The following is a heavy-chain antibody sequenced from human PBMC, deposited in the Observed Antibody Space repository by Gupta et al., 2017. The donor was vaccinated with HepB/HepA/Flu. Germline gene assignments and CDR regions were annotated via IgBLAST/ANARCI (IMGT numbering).Heavy chain of an antibody. CDR2: IWFDGTKK. CDR1: KVNFNNYV. Sequence: QVLLVESGGGVVQPGRSLRLSCVASKVNFNNYVMHWVRQAPGKGLEWVALIWFDGTKKSYSDSVKGRFTISRDNSKKTLYLHVASLRVEDTAVYYCAKSLVDTRGWPYSFDNWGQGIPVTVSS. J-gene: IGHJ4*02. D-gene: IGHD1-26*01. CDR3: AKSLVDTRGWPYSFDN. V-gene: IGHV3-33*06.